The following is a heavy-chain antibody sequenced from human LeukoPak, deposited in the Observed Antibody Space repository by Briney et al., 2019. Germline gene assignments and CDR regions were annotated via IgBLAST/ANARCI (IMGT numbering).Heavy chain of an antibody. V-gene: IGHV1-46*01. D-gene: IGHD2-21*02. J-gene: IGHJ4*02. Sequence: ASVKVSCKASGYTFTSYYMHWVRQAPGQGLEWMGIINPSGGSTSYAQKLQGRVTMTRDTSTSTVYMELSSLRSEDTAVYYCARATPVPDRLRFLDYWGQGTLVTVSS. CDR2: INPSGGST. CDR1: GYTFTSYY. CDR3: ARATPVPDRLRFLDY.